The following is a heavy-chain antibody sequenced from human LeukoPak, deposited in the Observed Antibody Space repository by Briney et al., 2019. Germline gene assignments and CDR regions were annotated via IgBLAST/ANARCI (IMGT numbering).Heavy chain of an antibody. CDR2: IYYRGST. V-gene: IGHV4-39*01. D-gene: IGHD6-19*01. Sequence: SETLSLTCTGSGGSISSSSYYWGWIRQPPGKGLEWIGNIYYRGSTYYNPSLKSRVTISVDTSKNQFSLNLSSVTAADTAVYYCARHSSGWYYAGDYWGQGILVTVSS. CDR1: GGSISSSSYY. J-gene: IGHJ4*02. CDR3: ARHSSGWYYAGDY.